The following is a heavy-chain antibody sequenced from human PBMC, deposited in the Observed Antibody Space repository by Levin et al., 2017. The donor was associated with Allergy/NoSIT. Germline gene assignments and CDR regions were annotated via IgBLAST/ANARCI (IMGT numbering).Heavy chain of an antibody. Sequence: SQTLSLTCTVSGGSISSGGYYWSWIRQHPGKGLEWIGYIYYSGSTYYNPSLKTRVTISVDTSKNQFSLKLSSVTAADTAVYYCARDMEGGYGAFDIWGQGTMVSVSS. J-gene: IGHJ3*02. CDR1: GGSISSGGYY. CDR2: IYYSGST. CDR3: ARDMEGGYGAFDI. D-gene: IGHD6-19*01. V-gene: IGHV4-31*03.